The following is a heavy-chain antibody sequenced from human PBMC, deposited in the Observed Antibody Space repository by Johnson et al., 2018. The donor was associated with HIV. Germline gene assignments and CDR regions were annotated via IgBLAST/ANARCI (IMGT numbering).Heavy chain of an antibody. CDR1: GFIFSDSW. CDR2: INKDGSAT. CDR3: SKCPSVSTCDAFDI. D-gene: IGHD6-13*01. Sequence: VQLVESGGGLVQPGGSLRLSCAASGFIFSDSWMHWVRQAPGKGLVWVSRINKDGSATSYADSVKGRFTISRDNAKNTMYLQLNSLRAEDAAVFYCSKCPSVSTCDAFDIWGQGTMVTVSS. J-gene: IGHJ3*02. V-gene: IGHV3-74*01.